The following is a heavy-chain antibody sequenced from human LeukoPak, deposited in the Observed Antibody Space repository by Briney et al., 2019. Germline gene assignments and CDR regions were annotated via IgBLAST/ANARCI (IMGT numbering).Heavy chain of an antibody. CDR3: AKDGGDGTPIYGYYFDY. J-gene: IGHJ4*02. V-gene: IGHV3-23*01. CDR1: GFTFSSYA. CDR2: IRGSGGST. D-gene: IGHD3-16*01. Sequence: PGGSLRLSCAASGFTFSSYAMSWVRQAPGKGLEWVSAIRGSGGSTYYADSVKGRFTISRDNSKNTLYLQMNSLRAEHTAVYYCAKDGGDGTPIYGYYFDYWGQGTLVTVSS.